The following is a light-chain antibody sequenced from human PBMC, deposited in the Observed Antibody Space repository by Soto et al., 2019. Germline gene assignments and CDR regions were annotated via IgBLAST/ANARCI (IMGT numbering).Light chain of an antibody. CDR2: VDN. J-gene: IGLJ3*02. Sequence: QSVLTQPPSASGTPGQRVTISCSGSSSNIGSNTVNWYQQLPGTAPKLLISVDNTRPSGVPDRFSASRSGTSASLAITGLQAEDEADYYCQTFESSLTISWVFGGGTKLTVL. CDR1: SSNIGSNT. CDR3: QTFESSLTISWV. V-gene: IGLV1-44*01.